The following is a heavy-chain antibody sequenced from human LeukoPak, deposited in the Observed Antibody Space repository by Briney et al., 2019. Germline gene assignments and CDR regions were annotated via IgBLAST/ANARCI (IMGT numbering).Heavy chain of an antibody. CDR3: ARALISPGRYFDY. J-gene: IGHJ4*02. V-gene: IGHV4-34*01. Sequence: SETLSLTCAVYGGSFSVYYWSWIRQPPGKGLEWIGEINHSGSTNYNPSLKSRVTISVDTSKNQFSLKLSSVTAADTAVYYCARALISPGRYFDYWGQGTLVTVSS. CDR1: GGSFSVYY. D-gene: IGHD1-26*01. CDR2: INHSGST.